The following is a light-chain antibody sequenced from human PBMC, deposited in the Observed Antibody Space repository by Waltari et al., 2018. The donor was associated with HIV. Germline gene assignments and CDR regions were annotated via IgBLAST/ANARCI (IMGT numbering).Light chain of an antibody. Sequence: QSALTQPPSVSGSPGQSVTISCSGTSSAVGFFNRVSWYHPPPGTAPKLIIYEVSNRPSGVPDRFSGSKSGNTASLTISGLQAEDEAVYHCSSYTTSNTFVFGTGTLVTVL. V-gene: IGLV2-18*02. J-gene: IGLJ1*01. CDR1: SSAVGFFNR. CDR2: EVS. CDR3: SSYTTSNTFV.